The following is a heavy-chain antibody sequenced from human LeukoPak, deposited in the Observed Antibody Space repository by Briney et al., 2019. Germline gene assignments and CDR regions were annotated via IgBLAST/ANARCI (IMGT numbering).Heavy chain of an antibody. Sequence: SETLSLTCTVSGGSISSYYWSWIRQPPGKGLEWIGYIYYSGSTYYNPSLKSRVTISVDTSKNQFSLKLSSVTAADTAVYYCARHYYGSGSYYGNWFDPWGQGTLVTVSS. V-gene: IGHV4-59*04. D-gene: IGHD3-10*01. CDR3: ARHYYGSGSYYGNWFDP. CDR2: IYYSGST. J-gene: IGHJ5*02. CDR1: GGSISSYY.